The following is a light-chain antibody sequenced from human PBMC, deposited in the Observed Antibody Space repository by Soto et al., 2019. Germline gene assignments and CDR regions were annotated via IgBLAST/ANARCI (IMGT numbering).Light chain of an antibody. CDR1: SSDVGNYNY. CDR2: DVG. V-gene: IGLV2-14*01. CDR3: SSYTSTSKGV. Sequence: QSVLTQPASVSGSPGQSITISRTGTSSDVGNYNYVSWYQQHPGKAPKLMIYDVGNRPSGVSNRFSGSKSGNTASLTISGLQAEDEADYYCSSYTSTSKGVFGTGTKVTVL. J-gene: IGLJ1*01.